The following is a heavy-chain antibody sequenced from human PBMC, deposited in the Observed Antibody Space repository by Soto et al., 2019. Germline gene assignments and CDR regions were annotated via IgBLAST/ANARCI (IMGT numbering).Heavy chain of an antibody. CDR1: GFTFSSYG. J-gene: IGHJ4*02. CDR2: ISYDGSNK. CDR3: AKDKGPIVVVNYFDY. V-gene: IGHV3-30*18. D-gene: IGHD2-15*01. Sequence: QVQLVESGGGVVQPGRSLRLSCAASGFTFSSYGMHWVRQAPGKGLEWVAVISYDGSNKYYADSVKGRFTISRDNSKNTLFLQMNILRAEDTAVYYCAKDKGPIVVVNYFDYWGQGSLVTVSS.